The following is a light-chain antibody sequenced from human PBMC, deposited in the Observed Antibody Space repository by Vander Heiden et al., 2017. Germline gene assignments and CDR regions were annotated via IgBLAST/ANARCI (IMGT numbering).Light chain of an antibody. V-gene: IGLV1-44*01. CDR3: TSWDNSLNARV. Sequence: VLAPPPSEFGAPGQSVTISCSGSGSNIGRNTVNWYQQLPGAAPRRLIYYNDQRPSRVPDRLSGSKSGTSASLAISGLQSEDEADYYCTSWDNSLNARVFGGGTKLTVL. CDR1: GSNIGRNT. CDR2: YND. J-gene: IGLJ3*02.